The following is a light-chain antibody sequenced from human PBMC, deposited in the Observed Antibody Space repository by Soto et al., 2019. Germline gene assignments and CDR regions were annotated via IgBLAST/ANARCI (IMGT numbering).Light chain of an antibody. CDR2: GAS. V-gene: IGKV3-20*01. J-gene: IGKJ3*01. CDR1: QSVSSSY. CDR3: QQYGSSPRS. Sequence: ETVLTQSPGTLSLSPGERATLSCRASQSVSSSYLAWYQQKPGQAPRLLIYGASSRATGIPDRFSGSGSGIDFTLTISRLEPEDFAVYYYQQYGSSPRSFGPGTKVDIK.